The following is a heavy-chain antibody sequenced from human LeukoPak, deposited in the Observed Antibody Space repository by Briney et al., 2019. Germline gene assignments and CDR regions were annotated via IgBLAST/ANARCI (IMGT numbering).Heavy chain of an antibody. Sequence: SQTLSLTCTVSGVSISSGGYYWSWIRQPPGKGLEWIGYIYHSGSTYYNPSLKSRVTISVDRSKNQFSLKLSSVTAADTAVYYCARSLVGLYSSSWYAYFDYWGQGTLVTVSS. D-gene: IGHD6-13*01. V-gene: IGHV4-30-2*01. J-gene: IGHJ4*02. CDR2: IYHSGST. CDR3: ARSLVGLYSSSWYAYFDY. CDR1: GVSISSGGYY.